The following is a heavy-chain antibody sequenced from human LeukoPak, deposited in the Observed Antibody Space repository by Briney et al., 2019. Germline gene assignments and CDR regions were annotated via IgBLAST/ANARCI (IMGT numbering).Heavy chain of an antibody. CDR2: INPSGGST. Sequence: ASVKVSFKASGYTFTIYYMHWVRQAPGQGLEWMGIINPSGGSTSYAQKFQGRVTMTRDTSTSTVYMEVSSLRSEDTAVYYCARGMRTGTFFIWGQGTLVTVSS. CDR1: GYTFTIYY. V-gene: IGHV1-46*01. CDR3: ARGMRTGTFFI. D-gene: IGHD1-7*01. J-gene: IGHJ4*02.